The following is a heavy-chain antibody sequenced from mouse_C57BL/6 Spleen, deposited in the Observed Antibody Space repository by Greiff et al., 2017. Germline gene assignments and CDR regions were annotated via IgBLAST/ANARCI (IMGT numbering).Heavy chain of an antibody. CDR3: AGLDGYYGYIDV. Sequence: EVQLQQSGAELVKPGASVKLSCTASGFNITDYYMHWVKQRPEQGLEWIGRIDPEDGGTKYAPKFPGKATITADTSSNTAYLQLSSLTSENATFYYCAGLDGYYGYIDVWGKGTTVTVSS. V-gene: IGHV14-2*01. CDR1: GFNITDYY. D-gene: IGHD2-3*01. CDR2: IDPEDGGT. J-gene: IGHJ1*03.